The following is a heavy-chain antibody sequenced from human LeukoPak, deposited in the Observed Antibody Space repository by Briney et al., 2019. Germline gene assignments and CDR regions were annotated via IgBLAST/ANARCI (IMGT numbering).Heavy chain of an antibody. CDR2: ISASGGTT. D-gene: IGHD2-15*01. CDR3: AKDRRVAASRAYFYCGLDV. V-gene: IGHV3-23*01. CDR1: GFTFSTYA. Sequence: GGSLRLSCAASGFTFSTYAMSWVRQAPGKGLEWVSSISASGGTTFYADSVRGRFTIARDNSKNTLSLEMKSPRAEDAAVYYCAKDRRVAASRAYFYCGLDVWGQGTTVTVSS. J-gene: IGHJ6*02.